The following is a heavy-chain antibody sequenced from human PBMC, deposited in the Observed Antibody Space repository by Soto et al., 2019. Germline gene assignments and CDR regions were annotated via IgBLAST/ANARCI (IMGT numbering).Heavy chain of an antibody. V-gene: IGHV4-39*01. D-gene: IGHD3-10*01. J-gene: IGHJ5*02. CDR2: IYYSGST. CDR3: ARRKDENYGSGSYYRPNWFDP. CDR1: GGSISSSSYY. Sequence: PSETLSLTCTVSGGSISSSSYYWGWIRQPPGKGLEWIGSIYYSGSTYYNPSLKSRVTISVDTSKNQFSLKLSSVTAADTAVYYCARRKDENYGSGSYYRPNWFDPWGQGTLVTVSS.